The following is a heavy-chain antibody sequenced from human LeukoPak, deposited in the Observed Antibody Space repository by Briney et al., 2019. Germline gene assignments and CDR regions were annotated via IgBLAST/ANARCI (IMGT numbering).Heavy chain of an antibody. CDR2: IDPSGGST. Sequence: ASVKVSCKASGYTFTSYYMHWVLQAPGQGLEWMGIIDPSGGSTSYAQKFQGRVTMTRDTSTSTVYMELSSLRSEDTAVYYCAREARYYGMDVWGQGTTVTVSS. V-gene: IGHV1-46*01. CDR1: GYTFTSYY. D-gene: IGHD6-6*01. CDR3: AREARYYGMDV. J-gene: IGHJ6*02.